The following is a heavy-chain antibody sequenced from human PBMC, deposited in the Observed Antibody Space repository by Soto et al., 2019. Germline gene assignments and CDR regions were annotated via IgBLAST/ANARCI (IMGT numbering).Heavy chain of an antibody. V-gene: IGHV1-24*01. J-gene: IGHJ6*02. D-gene: IGHD1-26*01. CDR2: FDPEDGET. CDR1: GYTLTELS. CDR3: AILRLVRGQYSYYFGLDV. Sequence: ASVKVSCKVSGYTLTELSMHWVRQAPGEGLEWMGGFDPEDGETIYAQQFQGRVTMTEDTSTDTAYMELSSLRSEDTAVYYCAILRLVRGQYSYYFGLDVWGQGTTVTVSS.